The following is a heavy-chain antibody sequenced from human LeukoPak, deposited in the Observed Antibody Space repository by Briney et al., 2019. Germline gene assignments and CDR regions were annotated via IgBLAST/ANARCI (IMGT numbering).Heavy chain of an antibody. CDR1: GYTFTSYD. Sequence: GASVKVSCKASGYTFTSYDINWVRQATGQGLEWMGWMNPNSGNTAYAQKFQGRVTITRNTSISIAYMELSSLRSEDTAVYYCAREDYYDSGSNDYWGQGTLVTVSS. D-gene: IGHD3-22*01. V-gene: IGHV1-8*03. CDR3: AREDYYDSGSNDY. CDR2: MNPNSGNT. J-gene: IGHJ4*02.